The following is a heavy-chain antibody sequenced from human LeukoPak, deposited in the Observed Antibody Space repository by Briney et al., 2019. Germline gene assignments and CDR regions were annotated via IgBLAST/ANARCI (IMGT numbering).Heavy chain of an antibody. J-gene: IGHJ4*02. Sequence: PGGSLRLSCAASGFTFSSYSMNWVRQAPGKGLEWIGSIYYSGSTYYNPSLKSRVTISVDTSKNQFSLKLSSVTAADTAVYYCASRAGSGRPNVDYWGQGTLVTVSS. CDR1: GFTFSSYSMN. V-gene: IGHV4-59*05. CDR2: IYYSGST. D-gene: IGHD6-19*01. CDR3: ASRAGSGRPNVDY.